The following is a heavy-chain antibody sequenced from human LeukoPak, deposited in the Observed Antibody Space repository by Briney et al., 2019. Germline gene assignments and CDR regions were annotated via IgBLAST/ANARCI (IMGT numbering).Heavy chain of an antibody. CDR2: IIPIFGTA. CDR1: GGTFSSYA. J-gene: IGHJ6*04. V-gene: IGHV1-69*13. Sequence: SVKVSCKASGGTFSSYAISWVRQAPGQGLEWMGGIIPIFGTANYAQKLQGRVTITADESTSTAYMELSSLRSEDTAVYYCARVDCSSTSCYDYYYYGTDVWGKGTTVTVSS. CDR3: ARVDCSSTSCYDYYYYGTDV. D-gene: IGHD2-2*01.